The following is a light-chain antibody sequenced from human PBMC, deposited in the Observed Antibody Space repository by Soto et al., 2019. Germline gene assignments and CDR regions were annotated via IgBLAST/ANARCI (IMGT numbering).Light chain of an antibody. CDR3: CSYAGSNIFAV. CDR1: SSDIGSYDR. V-gene: IGLV2-23*02. J-gene: IGLJ2*01. CDR2: EDS. Sequence: QSVLTQPASVSGSPGQSITISCTGTSSDIGSYDRVSWYQRHPGKAPKLMIFEDSRRPSGISNRFSGSKSGNTASLTMSGLQAEDEADYYCCSYAGSNIFAVFGGGTQLTVL.